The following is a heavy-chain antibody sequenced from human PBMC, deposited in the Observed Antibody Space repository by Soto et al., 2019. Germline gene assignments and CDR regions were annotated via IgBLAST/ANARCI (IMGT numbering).Heavy chain of an antibody. CDR1: GDSINNRSYY. J-gene: IGHJ4*02. CDR3: ARQRTSVVTQAYFDS. V-gene: IGHV4-39*01. D-gene: IGHD2-21*02. CDR2: IYYSGST. Sequence: SETLSLTCTVTGDSINNRSYYWGWIRQPPGKGLEWIGSIYYSGSTYNNPSLKSRVSMSVDTSKNQFSLRLRSVTAADTALYYCARQRTSVVTQAYFDSWGQGSLVTVSS.